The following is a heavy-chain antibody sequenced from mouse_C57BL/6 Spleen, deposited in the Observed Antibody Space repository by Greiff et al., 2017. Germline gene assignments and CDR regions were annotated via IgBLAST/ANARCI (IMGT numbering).Heavy chain of an antibody. J-gene: IGHJ4*01. CDR3: ARIYYGNFTSSYYAMDY. Sequence: QVQLQQPGAELVKPGASVKMSCKASGYTFTSYWITWVKQRPGQGLEWIGDIYPGSGSTNYNEKFKSKATLTVDTSSSTAYMQLSSLTSEDSAVYYCARIYYGNFTSSYYAMDYWGQGTSVTVSS. CDR1: GYTFTSYW. D-gene: IGHD2-1*01. CDR2: IYPGSGST. V-gene: IGHV1-55*01.